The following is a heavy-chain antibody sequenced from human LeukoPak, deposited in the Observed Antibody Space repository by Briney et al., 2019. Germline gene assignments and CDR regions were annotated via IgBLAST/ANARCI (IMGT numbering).Heavy chain of an antibody. CDR2: ISWDGGST. Sequence: GGSLRLSCAASGFTFDDYTMHWVRQAPGKGLEWVSLISWDGGSTYYADSVKGRFNISRDNSKNYLYLQMNSLRTEDTALYYCAKDKGADTAMVYYYYGMDVWGQGTTVTVSS. J-gene: IGHJ6*02. CDR1: GFTFDDYT. CDR3: AKDKGADTAMVYYYYGMDV. V-gene: IGHV3-43*01. D-gene: IGHD5-18*01.